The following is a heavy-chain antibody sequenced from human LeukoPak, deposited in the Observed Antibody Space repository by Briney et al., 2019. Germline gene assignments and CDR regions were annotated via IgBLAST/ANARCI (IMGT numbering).Heavy chain of an antibody. J-gene: IGHJ4*02. D-gene: IGHD3-10*01. CDR2: INAGNGNT. V-gene: IGHV1-3*01. CDR3: ARTGSPRNGELFRY. Sequence: ASVKVSCKASGYTFTSYAMHWVRQAPGQRLEWMGWINAGNGNTKYSQKFQGRVTITRDTSASTAYKELSSLRSEDTAVYYCARTGSPRNGELFRYWGQGTLVTVSS. CDR1: GYTFTSYA.